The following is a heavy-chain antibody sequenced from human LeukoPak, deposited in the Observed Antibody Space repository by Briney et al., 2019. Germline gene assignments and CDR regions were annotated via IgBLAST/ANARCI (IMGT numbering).Heavy chain of an antibody. CDR2: IYYSGST. V-gene: IGHV4-61*01. CDR3: ARLGYSYGPFDY. CDR1: GGSISSSSYY. D-gene: IGHD5-18*01. J-gene: IGHJ4*02. Sequence: SETLSLTCTVSGGSISSSSYYWSWIRQPPGKGLEWIGYIYYSGSTNYNPSLKSRVTISVDTSKNQFSLKLSSVTAADTAVYYCARLGYSYGPFDYWGQGTLVTVSS.